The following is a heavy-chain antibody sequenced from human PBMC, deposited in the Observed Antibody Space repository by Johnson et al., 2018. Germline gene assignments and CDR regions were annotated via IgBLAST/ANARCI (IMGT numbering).Heavy chain of an antibody. CDR2: ITGSSSFI. V-gene: IGHV3-21*04. CDR1: GFTFSDYN. Sequence: VQLVESGGGPVKPGGSLRLSCAASGFTFSDYNMNWVRQAPGKGLEWVSSITGSSSFIYYADSVRGRFTISRDNAKKSLFLQMKSLRAEDTSMYYRARSRGPHSCYNMGVWGKGTTVTVSS. CDR3: ARSRGPHSCYNMGV. J-gene: IGHJ6*03.